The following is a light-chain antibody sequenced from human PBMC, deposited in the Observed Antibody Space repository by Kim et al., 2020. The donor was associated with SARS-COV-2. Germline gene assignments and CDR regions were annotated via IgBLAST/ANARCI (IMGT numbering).Light chain of an antibody. CDR2: VAS. Sequence: EIVLTQSPGTLSLSPGERATLSCRASENIRSNYLAWYHQKPGHAPRLLLYVASNRATGIPDRFSGSGSGTDFTLTISRLEPEDFGLYYCQQYAASVTFGGGTKVEIK. CDR3: QQYAASVT. V-gene: IGKV3-20*01. J-gene: IGKJ4*01. CDR1: ENIRSNY.